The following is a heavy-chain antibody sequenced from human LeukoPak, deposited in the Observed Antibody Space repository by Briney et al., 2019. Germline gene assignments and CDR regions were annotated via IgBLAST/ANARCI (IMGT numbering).Heavy chain of an antibody. D-gene: IGHD3-22*01. CDR3: ARVPLHDRNDYYYPH. CDR2: IIPIFGTA. V-gene: IGHV1-69*13. CDR1: GGTFISYA. J-gene: IGHJ1*01. Sequence: VASVKVSCKASGGTFISYAISWVRQAPRQGLEWMGGIIPIFGTANYAQKFQGRVTITADESTSTAYMELSSLRSEDTAVYYCARVPLHDRNDYYYPHWGQGTVVTVPS.